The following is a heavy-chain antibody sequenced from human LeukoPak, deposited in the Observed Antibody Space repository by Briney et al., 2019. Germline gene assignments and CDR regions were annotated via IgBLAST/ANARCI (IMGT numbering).Heavy chain of an antibody. J-gene: IGHJ3*02. CDR2: IRVSGGST. Sequence: GGSLRLSCAASGFTFSSYAMSWVRQAPGKGLEWVSAIRVSGGSTYYADSVKGRFTISRDNSKNTLYLQMNSLRAEDTAVYYCAKDVEDAFDIWGQGTMVTVSS. D-gene: IGHD5-24*01. CDR1: GFTFSSYA. CDR3: AKDVEDAFDI. V-gene: IGHV3-23*01.